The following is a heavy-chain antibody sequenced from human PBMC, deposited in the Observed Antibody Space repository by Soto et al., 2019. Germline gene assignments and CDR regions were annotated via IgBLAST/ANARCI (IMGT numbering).Heavy chain of an antibody. CDR3: TSVPYGSGPT. CDR2: IKPISEGGTT. D-gene: IGHD6-19*01. V-gene: IGHV3-15*07. Sequence: EMQLVQSGGGLVKPGGSLRLSCVASRFNFSAAWLNWVRQTPGKGLEWVGRIKPISEGGTTAYAAPVKGRFTISRDESKIALHLQMDSLKAEDTAVYYCTSVPYGSGPTWGVGNLVTVSS. CDR1: RFNFSAAW. J-gene: IGHJ4*02.